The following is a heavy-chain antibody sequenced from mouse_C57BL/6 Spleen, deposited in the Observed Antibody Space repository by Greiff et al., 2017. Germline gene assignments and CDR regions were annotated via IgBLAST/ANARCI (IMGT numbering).Heavy chain of an antibody. CDR2: ISSGSSTI. V-gene: IGHV5-17*01. CDR1: GFTFSDYG. D-gene: IGHD4-1*01. CDR3: ARGGWDGWYFDY. J-gene: IGHJ2*01. Sequence: DVQLVESGGGLVKPGGSLKLSCAASGFTFSDYGMHWVRQAPEKGLEWVAYISSGSSTIYYADTVKGRFTISRDNAKNTLFLQMTSLRSEDTAMYYCARGGWDGWYFDYWGQGTTLTVSS.